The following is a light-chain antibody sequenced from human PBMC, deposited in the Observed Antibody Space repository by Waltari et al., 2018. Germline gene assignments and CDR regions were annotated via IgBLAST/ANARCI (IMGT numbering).Light chain of an antibody. J-gene: IGKJ2*01. CDR3: QQYGSSPDS. CDR2: AAS. CDR1: QTLNNNY. Sequence: IVLTQSLVTLSLSAGERATLSCMASQTLNNNYVAWYQQKPGQSPGLLIFAASKRATGVPDRFSGSGSGTDFTLTISRLEPEDFAMYYCQQYGSSPDSFGQGARVDFK. V-gene: IGKV3-20*01.